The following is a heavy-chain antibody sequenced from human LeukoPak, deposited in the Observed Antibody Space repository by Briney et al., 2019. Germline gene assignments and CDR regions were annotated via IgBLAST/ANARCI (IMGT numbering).Heavy chain of an antibody. J-gene: IGHJ4*02. D-gene: IGHD5-18*01. CDR1: GGSISSSSYY. CDR2: IYYSGST. V-gene: IGHV4-39*07. Sequence: PSETLSLTCTVSGGSISSSSYYWGWIRQPPGKGLECIGSIYYSGSTYYNPSLKSRVTISVDTSKNQFSLKLSSVTAADTAVYYCARISGVIQLWTFDYWGQGTLVTVSS. CDR3: ARISGVIQLWTFDY.